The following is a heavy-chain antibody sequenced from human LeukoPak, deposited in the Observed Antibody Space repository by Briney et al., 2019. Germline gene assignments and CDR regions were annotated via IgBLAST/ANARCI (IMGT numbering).Heavy chain of an antibody. Sequence: GGSLRLSRAASGFPLSSYAMHCVRPAPGKGLEYVSAISSNGGSTYYANIVKGRVTISRDNSKNTLYLQMGSLRAEDMAVYYCARDTDYDFWSGYYSGEGHAFDIWGQGTMVTVSS. D-gene: IGHD3-3*01. CDR2: ISSNGGST. J-gene: IGHJ3*02. CDR1: GFPLSSYA. CDR3: ARDTDYDFWSGYYSGEGHAFDI. V-gene: IGHV3-64*01.